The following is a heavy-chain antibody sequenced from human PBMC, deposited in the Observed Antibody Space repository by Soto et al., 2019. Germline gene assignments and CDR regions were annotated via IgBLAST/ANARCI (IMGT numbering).Heavy chain of an antibody. CDR2: IIPMFGTA. J-gene: IGHJ4*02. D-gene: IGHD3-22*01. V-gene: IGHV1-69*01. CDR3: ARVGPAHYYDSSGYYSPLDY. CDR1: GDTFSSYA. Sequence: QVQLVQSGAEVKKPGSSVKVSCKASGDTFSSYAINWVRQAPGQGLEWMGGIIPMFGTANYAQKFKGRVTITAGESTSTVSIELSSLRAEDTAVYYCARVGPAHYYDSSGYYSPLDYWGQGTLVTVSS.